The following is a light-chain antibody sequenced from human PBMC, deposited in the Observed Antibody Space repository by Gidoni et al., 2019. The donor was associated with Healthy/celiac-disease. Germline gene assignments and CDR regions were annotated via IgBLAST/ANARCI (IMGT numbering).Light chain of an antibody. J-gene: IGLJ2*01. V-gene: IGLV3-9*01. Sequence: SYELTQPLSVLVALGQTARITCGGNNIGRKNVHWYQQKPGQAPGLVIYRDSNRPSGIPERFSGSNSGNTATLTISRAQAGDEADYYCQVWDSSTVVFGGGTKLTVL. CDR1: NIGRKN. CDR2: RDS. CDR3: QVWDSSTVV.